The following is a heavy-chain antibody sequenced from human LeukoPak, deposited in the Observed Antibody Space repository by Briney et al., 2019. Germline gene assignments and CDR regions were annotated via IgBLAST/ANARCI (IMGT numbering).Heavy chain of an antibody. J-gene: IGHJ4*02. D-gene: IGHD2-2*01. Sequence: GGSLRLSCAASGFTFSSYAMSWVRQAPGKGLEWVSAISGSGGSTYYADSVKGRFTISRDNSKNTLYLQMNSLRAEDTAVYYCAKDMGLKGCSSTSCYPSFDYWGQGTLVTVSS. CDR3: AKDMGLKGCSSTSCYPSFDY. CDR1: GFTFSSYA. CDR2: ISGSGGST. V-gene: IGHV3-23*01.